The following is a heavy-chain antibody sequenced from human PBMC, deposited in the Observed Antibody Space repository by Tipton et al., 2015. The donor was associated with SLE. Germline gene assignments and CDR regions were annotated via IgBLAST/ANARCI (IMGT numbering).Heavy chain of an antibody. D-gene: IGHD4-17*01. CDR2: VYHTGSA. Sequence: TLSLTCTVSGGIISSGSYYWAWIRQPPGKGLEWSGSVYHTGSAYYNASLKSRVTISIDTSKNQFFLKLTSVTAADTAVYFCARNRVDYGALDSWGQGAPVTVSS. CDR1: GGIISSGSYY. V-gene: IGHV4-39*07. J-gene: IGHJ4*02. CDR3: ARNRVDYGALDS.